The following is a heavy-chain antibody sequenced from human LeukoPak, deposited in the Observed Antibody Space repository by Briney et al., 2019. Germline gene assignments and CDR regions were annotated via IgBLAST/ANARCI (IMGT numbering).Heavy chain of an antibody. J-gene: IGHJ6*02. CDR3: ARGGSCWPYYYYGMDV. CDR1: GGSISSGGYS. V-gene: IGHV4-30-2*01. CDR2: IYHSGST. D-gene: IGHD6-13*01. Sequence: SETLSLTCAVSGGSISSGGYSWSWIRQPPGKGLEWIGYIYHSGSTYYNPSLKSRVTISVDRSKNQFSLKLSSVTAADTAVYYCARGGSCWPYYYYGMDVWGQGTTVTVSS.